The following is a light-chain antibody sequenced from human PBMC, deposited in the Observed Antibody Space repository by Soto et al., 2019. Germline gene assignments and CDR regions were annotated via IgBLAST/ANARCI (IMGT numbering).Light chain of an antibody. CDR3: QQYYDLPPLT. V-gene: IGKV1-33*01. CDR2: DAS. CDR1: QDITTY. J-gene: IGKJ4*01. Sequence: DVQLTQSPSSLSASVGDRVTITCQVSQDITTYLHWYQQKPGKAPKLLISDASSLAPGVPSRFSGSGSGTDFSFTISSLQPEDSGIYYCQQYYDLPPLTFGGGSTVE.